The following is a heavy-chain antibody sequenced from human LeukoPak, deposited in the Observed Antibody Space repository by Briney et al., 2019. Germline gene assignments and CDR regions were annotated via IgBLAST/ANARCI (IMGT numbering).Heavy chain of an antibody. V-gene: IGHV5-51*01. D-gene: IGHD6-19*01. CDR1: GYSFTSYW. Sequence: GESLKISCKGSGYSFTSYWIAWVRQMPGKGLEWMGILYPGDSDTTYSPSFQGQVTISADKSISTAYLQWSSLKASDTAMYYCARTGYTSGWYVGSFDYWGQGTLVTVSS. J-gene: IGHJ4*02. CDR3: ARTGYTSGWYVGSFDY. CDR2: LYPGDSDT.